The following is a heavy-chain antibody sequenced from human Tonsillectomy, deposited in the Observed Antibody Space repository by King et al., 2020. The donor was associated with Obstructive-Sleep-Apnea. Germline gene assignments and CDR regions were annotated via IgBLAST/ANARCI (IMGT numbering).Heavy chain of an antibody. Sequence: VQLVESGGGVVQPERSLRLSCAASGFTFSSSAMHWVRQAPGMGLEWVAFIRYDGSVKSYADSVKGRFTISRDNSKNTLYLQMNSLRAEDTAMYYCAKEGKNCSSSSCWGAFDSWGHGTLVTVSS. CDR3: AKEGKNCSSSSCWGAFDS. V-gene: IGHV3-30*02. J-gene: IGHJ4*01. CDR1: GFTFSSSA. D-gene: IGHD2-15*01. CDR2: IRYDGSVK.